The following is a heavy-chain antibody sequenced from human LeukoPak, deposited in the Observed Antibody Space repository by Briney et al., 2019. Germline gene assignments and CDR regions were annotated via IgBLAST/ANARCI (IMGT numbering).Heavy chain of an antibody. CDR1: GFTFSSYW. V-gene: IGHV3-7*03. Sequence: GSLRLSCAASGFTFSSYWMSWVRQAPGKGLEWVANIKQDGSEKYYVDSVKGRFTISRDNAKSSLYLQMNGLRAEDTAVYYCARDSEQWLVRVFDYWGQGTLVTVSS. CDR2: IKQDGSEK. CDR3: ARDSEQWLVRVFDY. D-gene: IGHD6-19*01. J-gene: IGHJ4*02.